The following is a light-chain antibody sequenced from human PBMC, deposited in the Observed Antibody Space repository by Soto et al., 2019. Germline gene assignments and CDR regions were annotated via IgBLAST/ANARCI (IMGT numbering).Light chain of an antibody. Sequence: QSVLTQPASVSGSPGQSITISCTGTSSDVGGYNYVSWYQQHPGKAPKLMIYDVSNRPSGVSNRFSGSKSGNTASLTISGLQAEDEADYYCSSYTSSSTLEGVFGGGTK. CDR1: SSDVGGYNY. CDR3: SSYTSSSTLEGV. V-gene: IGLV2-14*01. J-gene: IGLJ2*01. CDR2: DVS.